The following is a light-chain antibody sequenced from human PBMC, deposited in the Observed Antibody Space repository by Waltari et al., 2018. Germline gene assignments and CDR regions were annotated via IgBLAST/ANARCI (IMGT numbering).Light chain of an antibody. CDR3: QMSDSTTDLVI. CDR1: NIGGYS. CDR2: YDN. V-gene: IGLV3-21*04. J-gene: IGLJ2*01. Sequence: SYVLTQPPSVSVAPGETSRITCGGDNIGGYSVHWYQQKPGQAPVLVLYYDNDRPSGIPVRFSGSNIGNTATLTISRVEAGDEADYYCQMSDSTTDLVIVGGGTKLTVL.